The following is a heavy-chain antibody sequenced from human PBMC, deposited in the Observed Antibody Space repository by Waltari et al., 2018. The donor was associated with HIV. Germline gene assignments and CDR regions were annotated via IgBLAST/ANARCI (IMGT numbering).Heavy chain of an antibody. CDR2: IKEDGDDK. J-gene: IGHJ4*02. CDR3: ARHRVWYTSSSLDY. V-gene: IGHV3-7*01. Sequence: EVQVVDSGGGLVQPGGSLRLSCATSGFTFSAYWMSWFRQAPGKGLEWVASIKEDGDDKDYVDSGKGRFTISRDNAENSLSLQMTALRAEDTAIYFCARHRVWYTSSSLDYWGQGTLVTVS. D-gene: IGHD6-13*01. CDR1: GFTFSAYW.